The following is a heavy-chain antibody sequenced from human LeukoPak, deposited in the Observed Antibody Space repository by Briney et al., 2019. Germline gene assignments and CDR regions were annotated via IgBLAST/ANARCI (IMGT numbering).Heavy chain of an antibody. J-gene: IGHJ5*02. CDR1: GGTFSSYA. CDR2: ISAYNGNT. Sequence: ASVKVSCKASGGTFSSYAISWVRQAPGQGLEWMGWISAYNGNTNYAQKLQGRVTMTTDTSTSTAYMELRSLRSDDTAVYYCARGRYYYDSSGFDPWGQGTLVTVSS. V-gene: IGHV1-18*01. CDR3: ARGRYYYDSSGFDP. D-gene: IGHD3-22*01.